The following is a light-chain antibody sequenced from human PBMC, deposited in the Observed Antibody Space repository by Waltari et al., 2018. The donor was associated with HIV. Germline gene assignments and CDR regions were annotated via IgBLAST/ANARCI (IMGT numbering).Light chain of an antibody. Sequence: DLVMTQYPDSLAVSLGDRSPINCKSTQSVLYSSNNKNYLAWYQQKPGQPPKLLIYWASTRESGVPDRFSGSGSGTDFTLTISSLQAEDVAVYYCQQYYSTPWTFGQGTKVEIK. CDR1: QSVLYSSNNKNY. V-gene: IGKV4-1*01. J-gene: IGKJ1*01. CDR2: WAS. CDR3: QQYYSTPWT.